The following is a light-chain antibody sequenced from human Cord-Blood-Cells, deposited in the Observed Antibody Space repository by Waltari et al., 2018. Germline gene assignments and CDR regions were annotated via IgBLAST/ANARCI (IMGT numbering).Light chain of an antibody. CDR3: AAWDDSLNGPV. V-gene: IGLV1-44*01. CDR2: SNN. CDR1: SSNIGSNT. Sequence: QSVLTQPPSASGTPGQRVTISCSGSSSNIGSNTVNWYQQLPGTAPKLLIYSNNQRPSGVPVRFSGSKSGTSASLAISGLQSEDEADYYSAAWDDSLNGPVFGGGTKLTVL. J-gene: IGLJ3*02.